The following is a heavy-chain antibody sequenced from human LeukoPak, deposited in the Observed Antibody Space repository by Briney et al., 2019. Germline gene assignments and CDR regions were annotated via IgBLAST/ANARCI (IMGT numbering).Heavy chain of an antibody. CDR1: GGTFSSYA. CDR3: ARAPYYYDSSGYYAWDY. V-gene: IGHV1-69*13. J-gene: IGHJ4*02. CDR2: IIPIFGTA. D-gene: IGHD3-22*01. Sequence: GASVKVSCKASGGTFSSYAISWVRRAPGQGLEWMGGIIPIFGTANYAQKFQGRVTITADESTSTAYMELSSLRSEDTAVYYCARAPYYYDSSGYYAWDYWGQGTLVTVSS.